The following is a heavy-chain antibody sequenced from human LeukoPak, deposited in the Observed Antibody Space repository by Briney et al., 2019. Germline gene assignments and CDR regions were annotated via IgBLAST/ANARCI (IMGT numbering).Heavy chain of an antibody. V-gene: IGHV1-69*04. CDR2: IIPMFEVP. D-gene: IGHD2-15*01. CDR3: ARGVVVTATQYYYYAMDA. Sequence: SVKVSCKASGGTVSSYAISWVRQAPGQGLEWMGRIIPMFEVPNYAQKFQGRVTITADKSTRTAYMEVSSLTSEDTAVYYCARGVVVTATQYYYYAMDAWGQGTTVTVSS. CDR1: GGTVSSYA. J-gene: IGHJ6*02.